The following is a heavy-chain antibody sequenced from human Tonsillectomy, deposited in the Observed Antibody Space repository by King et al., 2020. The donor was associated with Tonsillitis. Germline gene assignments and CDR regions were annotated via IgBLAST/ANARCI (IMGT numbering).Heavy chain of an antibody. CDR1: GFTFDDYA. CDR2: ISWNSGSI. Sequence: VQLVESGGGLVHPGRSLRLSCAASGFTFDDYAMHWVRQAPGKGLEWVSGISWNSGSIGYADSVKGRFTISRDNAKNSLYLQMNSLRAEDTALYYCAKDRVVGATYNYYYGMDVWGQGTTVTVSS. V-gene: IGHV3-9*01. D-gene: IGHD1-26*01. J-gene: IGHJ6*02. CDR3: AKDRVVGATYNYYYGMDV.